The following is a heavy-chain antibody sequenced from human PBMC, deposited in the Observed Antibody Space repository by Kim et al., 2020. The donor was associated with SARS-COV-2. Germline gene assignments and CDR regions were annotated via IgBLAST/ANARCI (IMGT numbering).Heavy chain of an antibody. D-gene: IGHD3-3*01. Sequence: ASVKVSCKASGYTFTGYYMHWVRQAPGQGLDWMGRINPNSGGTNYARKFQGRVTMTRDTSISTAYMELSRLRSDDTAVYYCARDLPPEVTIFGVVIREYYFDYWGQGTLVTVSS. CDR3: ARDLPPEVTIFGVVIREYYFDY. CDR2: INPNSGGT. CDR1: GYTFTGYY. V-gene: IGHV1-2*06. J-gene: IGHJ4*02.